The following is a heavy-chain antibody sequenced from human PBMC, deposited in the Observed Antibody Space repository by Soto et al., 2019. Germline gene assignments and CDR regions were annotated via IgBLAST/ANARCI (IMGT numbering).Heavy chain of an antibody. V-gene: IGHV1-3*01. CDR1: GYTFTSYA. CDR3: ARGGLALMDV. D-gene: IGHD3-16*01. CDR2: INAGNGNT. J-gene: IGHJ6*02. Sequence: QVQLVQSGAEVKKPGASVKVSCKASGYTFTSYAMHWVRQAPGQRLEWMGGINAGNGNTKYSQKFQGRVSITRDTSASTAYMELSSLRSEATAVYYCARGGLALMDVWGQGTTVTVSS.